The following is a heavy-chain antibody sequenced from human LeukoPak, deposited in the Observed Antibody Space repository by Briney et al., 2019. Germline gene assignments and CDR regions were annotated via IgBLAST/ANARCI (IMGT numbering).Heavy chain of an antibody. Sequence: SETLSLTCSVSGGSISSGSYYWGWIRQPPGKGLEWIGSIYYSGSTYYNPSLKSRVTISVDTSKNQFSLKLSSVTAADTAVYYCARDQMGATPHDAFDIWGQGTMVTVSS. CDR1: GGSISSGSYY. CDR2: IYYSGST. J-gene: IGHJ3*02. V-gene: IGHV4-39*07. D-gene: IGHD1-26*01. CDR3: ARDQMGATPHDAFDI.